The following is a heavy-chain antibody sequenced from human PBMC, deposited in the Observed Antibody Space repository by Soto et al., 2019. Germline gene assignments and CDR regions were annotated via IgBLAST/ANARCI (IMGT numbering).Heavy chain of an antibody. V-gene: IGHV4-34*01. Sequence: PSETLSLTCAVYGGSFSGYYWSWIRQPPGKGLEWIGEINHSGSTNYNPSLKSRVTISVDTSKNQFSLKLSSVTAADTAVYYCASGGLYSSFLGGVDVWGKGTTVTVSS. CDR3: ASGGLYSSFLGGVDV. D-gene: IGHD6-6*01. J-gene: IGHJ6*04. CDR1: GGSFSGYY. CDR2: INHSGST.